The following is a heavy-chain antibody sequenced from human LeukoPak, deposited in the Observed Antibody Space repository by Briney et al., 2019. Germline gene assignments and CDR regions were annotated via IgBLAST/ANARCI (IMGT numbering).Heavy chain of an antibody. CDR3: ARLTHPNDY. J-gene: IGHJ4*02. CDR2: IIPILGIA. CDR1: GGTFSSYA. V-gene: IGHV1-69*04. Sequence: SVTVSCKASGGTFSSYAISWVRQAPGQGLEWMGRIIPILGIANYAQKFQGRVTITADKSTSTAYMELSSLRSEDTAVYYCARLTHPNDYWGQGTLVTVSS.